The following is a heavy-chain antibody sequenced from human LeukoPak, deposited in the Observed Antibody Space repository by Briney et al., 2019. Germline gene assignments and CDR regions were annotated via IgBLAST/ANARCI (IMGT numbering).Heavy chain of an antibody. D-gene: IGHD3-16*01. CDR1: GGSISSGSYY. CDR2: IYTSGST. Sequence: PSQTLSLTCTVSGGSISSGSYYWSWIRQPAGKGLEWIGRIYTSGSTNYNSSLKSRVTISVDTSKNQFSLKLSSVTAADTAVYYCAREELTGFGWFDPWGQGTLVTVSS. J-gene: IGHJ5*02. V-gene: IGHV4-61*02. CDR3: AREELTGFGWFDP.